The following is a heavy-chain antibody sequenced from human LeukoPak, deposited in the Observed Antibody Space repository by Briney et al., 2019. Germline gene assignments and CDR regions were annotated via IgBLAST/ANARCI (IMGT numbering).Heavy chain of an antibody. Sequence: SETLSLTCTVSGGSISSSSYYWSWIRQPPGKGLEWIGYIYYSGSTNYNSSLKSRVTISVDTSKNQFSLKLSSVTAADTAVYYCARGGHYYDSSGYYYDVMFDYWGQGTLVTVSS. CDR3: ARGGHYYDSSGYYYDVMFDY. D-gene: IGHD3-22*01. J-gene: IGHJ4*02. CDR2: IYYSGST. V-gene: IGHV4-61*05. CDR1: GGSISSSSYY.